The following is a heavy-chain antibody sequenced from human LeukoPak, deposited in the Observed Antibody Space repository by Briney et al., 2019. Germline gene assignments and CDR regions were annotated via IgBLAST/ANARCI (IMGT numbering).Heavy chain of an antibody. CDR1: GFTFSDYA. J-gene: IGHJ4*02. CDR3: SRDGRYSGGFDY. CDR2: ISSTSSII. Sequence: GGSLRLSCAASGFTFSDYAMNWVRQAPGKGLEWISYISSTSSIIYYADSVKGRFTISRDGAKNSLYLQMNSLRAEDTAVYYCSRDGRYSGGFDYWGQGTLVTVSS. V-gene: IGHV3-48*01. D-gene: IGHD1-26*01.